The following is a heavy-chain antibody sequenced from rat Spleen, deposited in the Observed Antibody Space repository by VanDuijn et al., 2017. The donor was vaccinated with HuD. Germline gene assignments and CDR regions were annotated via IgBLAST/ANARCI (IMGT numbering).Heavy chain of an antibody. CDR1: GFNFRDYG. CDR2: ISGSSGTI. J-gene: IGHJ2*01. V-gene: IGHV5-34*01. Sequence: EVQLVESGGGLVQPGRSLKLSCVASGFNFRDYGMNWSRQAPGKGLEWIAYISGSSGTIFYADTVRGRFTISRDNAKNTLYLQLSSLRSEDTALYYCARHRYKRTVAAVDYWGQGVMVTVSS. D-gene: IGHD1-8*01. CDR3: ARHRYKRTVAAVDY.